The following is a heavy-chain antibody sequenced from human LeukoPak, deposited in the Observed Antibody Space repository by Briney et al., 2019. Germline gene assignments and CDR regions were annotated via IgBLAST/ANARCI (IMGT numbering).Heavy chain of an antibody. CDR1: GGSISSSSYY. J-gene: IGHJ6*03. CDR2: IYYSGST. V-gene: IGHV4-39*01. D-gene: IGHD6-19*01. CDR3: ARPSIAVAGQQLMGYYYMDV. Sequence: SETLSLTCTVSGGSISSSSYYWGWIRQPPGKGLEWIGSIYYSGSTYYNPSLKSRVTISVDTSKNQFSLKLSSVTAADTAVYYCARPSIAVAGQQLMGYYYMDVWGKGTTVTVSS.